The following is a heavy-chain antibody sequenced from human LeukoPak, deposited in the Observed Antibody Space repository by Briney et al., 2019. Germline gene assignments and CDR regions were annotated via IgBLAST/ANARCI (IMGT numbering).Heavy chain of an antibody. D-gene: IGHD1-14*01. V-gene: IGHV4-59*01. Sequence: PSETLSLTCTVSGGSISSYYWSWIRQPPGKGLEWIGYIYYSGSTNYNPSLKSRVTISVDTSKNQFSLKLSSVTAADTAVYYCARDSNRDAFDIWGQGTMVTASS. CDR3: ARDSNRDAFDI. J-gene: IGHJ3*02. CDR1: GGSISSYY. CDR2: IYYSGST.